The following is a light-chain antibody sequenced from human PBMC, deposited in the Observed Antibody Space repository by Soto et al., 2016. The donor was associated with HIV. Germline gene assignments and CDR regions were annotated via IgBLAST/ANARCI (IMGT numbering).Light chain of an antibody. CDR2: DDT. CDR1: NVGSNS. Sequence: SYELTQPPSVSVAPGKTARFACGGDNVGSNSVHWYQQKPGQAPVLVVHDDTDRPSGIPERFSGSNSGNTATLTISRVEAGDEADYYCQVWDNTYHQVIFGGGTKLTVL. CDR3: QVWDNTYHQVI. V-gene: IGLV3-21*03. J-gene: IGLJ2*01.